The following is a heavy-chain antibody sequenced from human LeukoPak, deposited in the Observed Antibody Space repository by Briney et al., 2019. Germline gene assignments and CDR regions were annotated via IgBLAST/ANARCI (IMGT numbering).Heavy chain of an antibody. D-gene: IGHD5-24*01. CDR2: INHSGST. Sequence: SETLSLTCAVYGGSFSVYYWSWIRQPPGKGLEWIGEINHSGSTNYNPSLKSRVTISVDTSKNQFSLKLSSVTAADTAVYYCASRKRWLQGIDYWGQGTLVTVSS. J-gene: IGHJ4*02. CDR1: GGSFSVYY. CDR3: ASRKRWLQGIDY. V-gene: IGHV4-34*01.